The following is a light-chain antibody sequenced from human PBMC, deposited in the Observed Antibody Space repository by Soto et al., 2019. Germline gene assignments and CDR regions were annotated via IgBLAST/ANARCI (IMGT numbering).Light chain of an antibody. CDR3: QQRSNWPPFT. Sequence: EIVLTQSPATLSLSPGERATLSCRASQSVSSNLAWYQQKPGQAPTHLIYDASNRATAIPARFSGSGSCTDFALTISSIEPEDFAVYYCQQRSNWPPFTFGQGTKLEIK. V-gene: IGKV3-11*01. J-gene: IGKJ2*01. CDR2: DAS. CDR1: QSVSSN.